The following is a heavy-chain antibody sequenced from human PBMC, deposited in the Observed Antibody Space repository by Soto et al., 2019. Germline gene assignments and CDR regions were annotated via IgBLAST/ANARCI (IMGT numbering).Heavy chain of an antibody. V-gene: IGHV4-59*01. D-gene: IGHD6-19*01. CDR2: IYYSGST. CDR3: ARGYSSGWYFDY. CDR1: GGSISSYY. J-gene: IGHJ4*02. Sequence: SETLSLTCTVPGGSISSYYWSWIRQPLGKGLEWIGYIYYSGSTNYNPSLKSRVTISVDTSKNQFSLKLSSVTAADTAVYYCARGYSSGWYFDYWGQGTLVTVS.